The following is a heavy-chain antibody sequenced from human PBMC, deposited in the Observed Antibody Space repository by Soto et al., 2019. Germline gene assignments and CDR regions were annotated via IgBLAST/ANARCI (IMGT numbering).Heavy chain of an antibody. J-gene: IGHJ6*02. D-gene: IGHD3-10*01. CDR3: AREQVWFGELSKPNAWYYYGMDA. CDR2: INPNSGGT. Sequence: ASVKVSCKASGYTFTGYYMHWVRQAPGQGLEWMGWINPNSGGTNYAQKFQGRVTMTRDTSISTAYMELSRLRSDDTAVYYCAREQVWFGELSKPNAWYYYGMDAWGQGTTVTVSS. CDR1: GYTFTGYY. V-gene: IGHV1-2*02.